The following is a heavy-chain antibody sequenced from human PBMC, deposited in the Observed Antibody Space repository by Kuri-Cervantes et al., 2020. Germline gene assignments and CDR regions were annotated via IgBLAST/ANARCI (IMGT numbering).Heavy chain of an antibody. CDR3: ARTEHSSGWYAGAFDI. Sequence: SQTLSLTCAVSGYSISSGYYWSWIRQPPGKGLEWIGEINHSGSTNYNPSLKSRVTISVDTSKNQFSLKLSSVTAADTAVYYCARTEHSSGWYAGAFDIWGQGTMVTVSS. V-gene: IGHV4-38-2*01. CDR2: INHSGST. J-gene: IGHJ3*02. D-gene: IGHD6-19*01. CDR1: GYSISSGYY.